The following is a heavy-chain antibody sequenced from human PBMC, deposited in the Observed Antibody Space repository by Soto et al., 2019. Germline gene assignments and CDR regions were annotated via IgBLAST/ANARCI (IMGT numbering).Heavy chain of an antibody. Sequence: QVLLQQWGAGLLKPSETLSLTCAVYGGSFSGFYWSWIRQPPEKGLEWIGEINHSGSTNYNPSLNSRVTISVDTSKNQFSLKLSSVTAADTAVYYCAREVSDCRSTSCYLRAFDIWGQGTMVTVSS. CDR1: GGSFSGFY. J-gene: IGHJ3*02. D-gene: IGHD2-2*01. V-gene: IGHV4-34*01. CDR3: AREVSDCRSTSCYLRAFDI. CDR2: INHSGST.